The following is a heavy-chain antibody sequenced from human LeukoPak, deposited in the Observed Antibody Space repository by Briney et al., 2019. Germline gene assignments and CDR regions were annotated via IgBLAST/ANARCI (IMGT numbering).Heavy chain of an antibody. D-gene: IGHD2-2*02. CDR2: INHSGST. J-gene: IGHJ5*02. CDR3: ARAPPSIVVVPAAIRRLNWFDP. V-gene: IGHV4-34*01. CDR1: GGSFSGYY. Sequence: SETLSLTCAVYGGSFSGYYWSWIRQPPGKGLVWIGEINHSGSTNYNPSLKSRVTISVDTSKNQFSLKLSSVTAADTAVYYCARAPPSIVVVPAAIRRLNWFDPWGQGTLVTVSS.